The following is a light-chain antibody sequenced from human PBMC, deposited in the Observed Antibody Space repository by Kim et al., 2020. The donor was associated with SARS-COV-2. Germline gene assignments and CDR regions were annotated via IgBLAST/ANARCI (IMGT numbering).Light chain of an antibody. J-gene: IGKJ1*01. CDR3: HQYGSSLRT. CDR2: GAS. V-gene: IGKV3-20*01. Sequence: SPGELAPLSCTASQSVNNNYLAWYQQKPGQAPRLLSYGASRRATVIPDRFSGSGSGTDFTLTITRLESEDFAVYYCHQYGSSLRTFGQGTKVDIK. CDR1: QSVNNNY.